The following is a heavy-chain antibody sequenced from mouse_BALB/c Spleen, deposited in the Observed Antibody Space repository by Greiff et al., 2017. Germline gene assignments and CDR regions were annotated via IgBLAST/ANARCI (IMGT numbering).Heavy chain of an antibody. CDR3: ARIPDYYGSSLGFAY. CDR1: GYTFTSYW. V-gene: IGHV1S127*01. J-gene: IGHJ3*01. CDR2: IDPSNSET. Sequence: VQLQQSGPELVRPAASVKMSCKASGYTFTSYWMHWVKQRPGQGLEWIGMIDPSNSETRLNQKFKDKATLNVDKSSNTAYMQLSSLTSEDSAVYYCARIPDYYGSSLGFAYWGQGTLVTVSA. D-gene: IGHD1-1*01.